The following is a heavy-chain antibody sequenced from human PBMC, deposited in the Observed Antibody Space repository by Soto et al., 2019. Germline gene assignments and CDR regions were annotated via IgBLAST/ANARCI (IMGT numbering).Heavy chain of an antibody. Sequence: EVQLVESGGGLVQPGGSLRLSCAASGFTFSSYSMNWVRQAPGKGLEWVSYISSSSSTIYYADSVKGRFTISRDNAKNSLYLQMSSLRAEDTAVYYCARHQVPMDNYDYLWGSPPGIPYAFDIWGQGTMVTVSS. CDR2: ISSSSSTI. V-gene: IGHV3-48*01. CDR3: ARHQVPMDNYDYLWGSPPGIPYAFDI. CDR1: GFTFSSYS. J-gene: IGHJ3*02. D-gene: IGHD3-16*01.